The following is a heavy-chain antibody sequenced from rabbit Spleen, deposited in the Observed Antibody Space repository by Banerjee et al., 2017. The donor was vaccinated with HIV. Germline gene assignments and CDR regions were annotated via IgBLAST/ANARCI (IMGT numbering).Heavy chain of an antibody. Sequence: QSLEESGGDLVKPGASLTLTCTASGVSFSSSSYMCWVRQAPGKGLEWIACIDTGSAGFTYFATWAKGRFTCSKTSSTTVTLQMTRLTAADTATYFCAREGGIVVAGAFDLWGPGTLVTVS. CDR1: GVSFSSSSY. V-gene: IGHV1S40*01. D-gene: IGHD4-1*01. CDR3: AREGGIVVAGAFDL. J-gene: IGHJ4*01. CDR2: IDTGSAGFT.